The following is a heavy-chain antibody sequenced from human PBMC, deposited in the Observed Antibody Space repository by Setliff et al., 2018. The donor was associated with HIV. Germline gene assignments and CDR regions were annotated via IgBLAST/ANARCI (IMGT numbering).Heavy chain of an antibody. CDR2: INHSGST. CDR1: GGSFSGYY. Sequence: PSETLSLTCAVYGGSFSGYYWSWIRQPPGKGLEWIGEINHSGSTNYNPSLKSRVTISVDTSKNQFSLKLSSVTAADTAVYYCARAGSSSNYYFDYWGQGTLVTVSS. D-gene: IGHD4-4*01. J-gene: IGHJ4*02. V-gene: IGHV4-34*01. CDR3: ARAGSSSNYYFDY.